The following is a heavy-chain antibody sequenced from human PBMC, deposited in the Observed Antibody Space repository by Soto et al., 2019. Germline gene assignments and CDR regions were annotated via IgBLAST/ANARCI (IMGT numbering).Heavy chain of an antibody. CDR2: VSVSGDTT. CDR1: GFSFSTFA. CDR3: AKGSYCSGGSCSHQYFYYMDV. J-gene: IGHJ6*03. V-gene: IGHV3-23*01. Sequence: GGSLRLSCAASGFSFSTFAMSWVRQPPGKGLEWVSVVSVSGDTTYYTDSVKGRFTISRDNSKNTLYLQMNSLGLEDTAVYYCAKGSYCSGGSCSHQYFYYMDVWGKGTTVTVSS. D-gene: IGHD2-15*01.